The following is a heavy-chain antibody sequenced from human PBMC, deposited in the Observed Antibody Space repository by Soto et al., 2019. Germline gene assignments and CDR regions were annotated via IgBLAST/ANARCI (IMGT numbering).Heavy chain of an antibody. Sequence: ASVKVSCKVSGYTLTELSMHWVRQAPGKGLEWMGGFDPEDGETIYAQKFQGRVTMTEDTSTDTAYMELSSLRSEDTAVYYCATRPVNYDFWSAPSRDYMDFWGKGTTVTVS. D-gene: IGHD3-3*01. CDR1: GYTLTELS. CDR3: ATRPVNYDFWSAPSRDYMDF. V-gene: IGHV1-24*01. J-gene: IGHJ6*03. CDR2: FDPEDGET.